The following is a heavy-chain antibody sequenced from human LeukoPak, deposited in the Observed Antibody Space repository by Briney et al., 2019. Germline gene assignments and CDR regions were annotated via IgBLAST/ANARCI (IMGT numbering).Heavy chain of an antibody. D-gene: IGHD2-2*01. V-gene: IGHV4-59*08. J-gene: IGHJ3*01. CDR3: ARRGAFLTRGFCSSSNCYVDGLQT. CDR1: GGSISSSY. CDR2: FYDTVST. Sequence: SETLSLTCTVSGGSISSSYWSWLRQSPGKGLEWIGYFYDTVSTKYNPSLKRRVSISTDTSENQLSLKLNSVTAADTAVYYCARRGAFLTRGFCSSSNCYVDGLQTWGQGIMVSVSS.